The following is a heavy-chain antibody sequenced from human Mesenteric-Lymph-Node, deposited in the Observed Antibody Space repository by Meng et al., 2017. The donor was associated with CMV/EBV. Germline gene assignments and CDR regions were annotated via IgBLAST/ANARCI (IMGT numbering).Heavy chain of an antibody. D-gene: IGHD5-12*01. CDR2: ISRTSTYI. CDR3: VRELGYSPDPGY. J-gene: IGHJ4*02. V-gene: IGHV3-21*01. Sequence: CAASGFTFSTYSMNWVRQAPGRGLEWVSSISRTSTYIYYADSVKGRFTISRDNAKNSLYLQMNSLRAEDTAVYYCVRELGYSPDPGYWGQGTLVTVSS. CDR1: GFTFSTYS.